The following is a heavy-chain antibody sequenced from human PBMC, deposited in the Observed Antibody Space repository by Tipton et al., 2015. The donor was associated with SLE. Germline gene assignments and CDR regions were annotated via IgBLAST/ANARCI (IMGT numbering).Heavy chain of an antibody. J-gene: IGHJ6*02. CDR1: GFTVSSNY. Sequence: SLRLSCAASGFTVSSNYMSWVRQAPGKGLEWVSVIYSGGSTYYADSVKGRFPITRHNSKNTLYLQMNSLRAEDTAVYYCASSIAAAGYYYGMDVWGQGTTVTVSS. D-gene: IGHD6-13*01. CDR3: ASSIAAAGYYYGMDV. CDR2: IYSGGST. V-gene: IGHV3-53*04.